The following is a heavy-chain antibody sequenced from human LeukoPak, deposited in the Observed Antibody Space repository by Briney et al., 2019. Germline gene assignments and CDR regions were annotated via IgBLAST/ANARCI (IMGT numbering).Heavy chain of an antibody. CDR2: IYTSGST. J-gene: IGHJ4*02. CDR1: GDSISTSIYY. V-gene: IGHV4-61*02. D-gene: IGHD4-17*01. Sequence: SETLSPTCTVSGDSISTSIYYWSWIRQPAGKGLEWIGRIYTSGSTNYNPSLKSRVTMSIDTSKNQFSLTLSSVTAADTAVYYCARGPTTVTRAFDYWGQGTLVTVSS. CDR3: ARGPTTVTRAFDY.